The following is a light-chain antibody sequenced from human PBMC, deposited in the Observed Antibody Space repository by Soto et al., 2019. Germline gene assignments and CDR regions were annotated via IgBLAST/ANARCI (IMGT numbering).Light chain of an antibody. CDR3: QQDYNLRT. CDR1: QSVSSSY. Sequence: PGDRVTLSSRASQSVSSSYLTWYQQKPGQAPRLLIYGASTRATGIPARFSGSGSGTDFTLTISSLQPEDFAVYYCQQDYNLRTFGQGTKVDIK. J-gene: IGKJ1*01. V-gene: IGKV3D-7*01. CDR2: GAS.